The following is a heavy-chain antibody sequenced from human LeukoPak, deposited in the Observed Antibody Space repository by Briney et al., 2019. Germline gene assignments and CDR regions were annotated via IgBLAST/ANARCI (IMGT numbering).Heavy chain of an antibody. Sequence: ASVKVSCKASGYTFTGYYMHWVRQAPGQGLEWMGWINPNSGGTNYAQKFQGRVTMTRDTSISTAYMELSRLRSDDTAVYYCARDSQTTVNWFDPWGQGTLVTVSP. D-gene: IGHD4-11*01. CDR2: INPNSGGT. CDR1: GYTFTGYY. V-gene: IGHV1-2*02. CDR3: ARDSQTTVNWFDP. J-gene: IGHJ5*02.